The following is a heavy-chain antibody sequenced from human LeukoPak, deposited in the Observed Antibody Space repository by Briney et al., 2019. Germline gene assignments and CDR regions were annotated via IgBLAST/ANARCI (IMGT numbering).Heavy chain of an antibody. D-gene: IGHD5-12*01. Sequence: ASVKVSRKASGYTFTSYGISWVRQAPGQGLEWMGWISAYNGNTNYAQKLQGRVTMTTDTSTSTAYMELRSLRSDDTAVYYCARGTYSGYDPTGYYMDVWGKGTTVTVSS. CDR2: ISAYNGNT. J-gene: IGHJ6*03. CDR1: GYTFTSYG. V-gene: IGHV1-18*01. CDR3: ARGTYSGYDPTGYYMDV.